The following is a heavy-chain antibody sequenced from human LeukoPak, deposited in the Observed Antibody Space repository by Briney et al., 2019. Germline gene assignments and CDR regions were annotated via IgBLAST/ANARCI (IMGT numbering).Heavy chain of an antibody. V-gene: IGHV1-2*02. J-gene: IGHJ4*02. D-gene: IGHD5-12*01. CDR2: INPNSGGT. CDR1: GYTFTGYY. Sequence: ASVKVSCKASGYTFTGYYMHWVRQAPGQGLEWMGWINPNSGGTNYAQKFQGRVTMTRDTSISTAYMELSRLRSDDTAVYYCANLIRGYSGYADYWGQGTLVTVSS. CDR3: ANLIRGYSGYADY.